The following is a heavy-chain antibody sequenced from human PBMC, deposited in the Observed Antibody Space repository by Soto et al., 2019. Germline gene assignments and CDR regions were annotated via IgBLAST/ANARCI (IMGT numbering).Heavy chain of an antibody. CDR1: GGTFNTYT. CDR2: IVPILGLV. CDR3: ARAYYGSGSYWPSDH. Sequence: VQLVQSGAEVKEPGSSVKVSCKASGGTFNTYTLNWVRQAPGQGLEWMARIVPILGLVRYAERFQDRLTITADKSTSTVYLELTSLRSQDTAVYYCARAYYGSGSYWPSDHWGQGTLVTVSS. D-gene: IGHD3-10*01. J-gene: IGHJ4*02. V-gene: IGHV1-69*02.